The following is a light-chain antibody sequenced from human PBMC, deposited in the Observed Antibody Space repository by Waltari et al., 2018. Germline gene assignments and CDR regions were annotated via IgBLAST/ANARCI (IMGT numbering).Light chain of an antibody. CDR1: QRVSSN. CDR3: QQYNNWPPYT. J-gene: IGKJ2*01. V-gene: IGKV3-15*01. Sequence: EIVMTQSPATLSVSPGERATLPCRASQRVSSNLAWYQQKPGQAPRLLIYGASTRATCIPARFSGSGSGTSFTLTISSMQSEDFAVYYCQQYNNWPPYTFGQGTKLEIK. CDR2: GAS.